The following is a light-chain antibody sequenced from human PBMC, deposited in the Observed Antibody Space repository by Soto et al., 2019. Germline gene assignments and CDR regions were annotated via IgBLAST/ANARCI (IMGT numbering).Light chain of an antibody. CDR2: GAS. CDR3: QQYNNWWT. J-gene: IGKJ1*01. CDR1: QSVDGN. V-gene: IGKV3-15*01. Sequence: EILMTQSPATLSVSPGERATLSCRASQSVDGNLAWYQQKPGQAPRLLIYGASTRATGISARFSGSGSWTEFTLTISSLQSEDFGVYYCQQYNNWWTFGQGTKVDIK.